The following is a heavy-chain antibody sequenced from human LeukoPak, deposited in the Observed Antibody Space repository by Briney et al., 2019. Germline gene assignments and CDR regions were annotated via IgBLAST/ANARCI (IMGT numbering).Heavy chain of an antibody. Sequence: SETLSLTCAVYGGSFSGYYWSWIRQPPGKGLEWVGEINHSGSTNYNPSLKSRVTISVDTSKNQFSLKLSSVTAADTAVYYCARGVSKAALKPFDYWGQGTLVTVSS. J-gene: IGHJ4*02. CDR1: GGSFSGYY. D-gene: IGHD6-6*01. CDR2: INHSGST. V-gene: IGHV4-34*01. CDR3: ARGVSKAALKPFDY.